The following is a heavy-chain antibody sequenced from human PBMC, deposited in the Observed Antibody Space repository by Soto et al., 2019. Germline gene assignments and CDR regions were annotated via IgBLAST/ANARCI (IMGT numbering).Heavy chain of an antibody. V-gene: IGHV4-34*01. CDR1: GGSLRSHY. D-gene: IGHD1-26*01. CDR3: ARAAANPGATLFDC. J-gene: IGHJ4*02. Sequence: PSETRSLTCAVSGGSLRSHYWSWIRQSPEKGLQWIGEINHSGFTNYSPTLKSRVTISRDGSKNQFSLSLSSMTAADSAVYFCARAAANPGATLFDCCGQGNLVTVSS. CDR2: INHSGFT.